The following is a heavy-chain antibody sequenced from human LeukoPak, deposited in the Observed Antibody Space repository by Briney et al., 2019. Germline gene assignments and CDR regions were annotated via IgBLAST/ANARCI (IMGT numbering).Heavy chain of an antibody. CDR2: ISDSSDII. CDR3: ARGYSGTYPNV. CDR1: GFTFSTYA. J-gene: IGHJ3*01. V-gene: IGHV3-48*04. D-gene: IGHD1-26*01. Sequence: GGSLRLSCAASGFTFSTYAMNWVRQAPGKGLERLSYISDSSDIIYYADSVKGRFTISRDNAKDSLYLQMNSLRAEDTGIYYCARGYSGTYPNVWGQGTMVTVSS.